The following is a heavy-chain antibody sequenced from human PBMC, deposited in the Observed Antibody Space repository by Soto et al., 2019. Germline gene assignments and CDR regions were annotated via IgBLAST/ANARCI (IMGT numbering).Heavy chain of an antibody. CDR3: ATISDDRGPHDY. D-gene: IGHD3-10*01. CDR2: FDPEDGET. Sequence: QVQLVQSGAEVKKPGASVKVSCKVSGYTLTELSMHWVRQAPGKGLEWMGGFDPEDGETTYAQKFQGRVTMTEDTSTDTAYMGLGSLRSEDTAVYYCATISDDRGPHDYWGQGTMVTVSS. CDR1: GYTLTELS. V-gene: IGHV1-24*01. J-gene: IGHJ4*02.